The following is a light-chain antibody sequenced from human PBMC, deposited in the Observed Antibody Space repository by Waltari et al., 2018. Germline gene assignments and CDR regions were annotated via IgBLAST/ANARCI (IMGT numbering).Light chain of an antibody. CDR2: GAS. V-gene: IGKV3-20*01. Sequence: EIVLTQSPGTLSLSPGESATLSCRTSQSVTRAFAWYQQKPGQAPRLLIYGASNRATGIPDRFSGRGSGTDFSLTISSLEPEDFAVYYCQHYLRLPVTFGQGTKVEVK. CDR3: QHYLRLPVT. J-gene: IGKJ1*01. CDR1: QSVTRAF.